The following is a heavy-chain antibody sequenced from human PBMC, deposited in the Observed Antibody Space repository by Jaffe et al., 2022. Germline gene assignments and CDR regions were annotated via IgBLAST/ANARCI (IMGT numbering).Heavy chain of an antibody. CDR2: ISSSSSTI. J-gene: IGHJ1*01. CDR1: GFTFSSYS. Sequence: EVQLVESGGGLVQPGGSLRLSCAASGFTFSSYSMNWVRQAPGKGLEWVSYISSSSSTIYYADSVKGRFTISRDNAKNSLYLQMNSLRAEDTAVYYCARDGHYCSGGSCYLEYFQHWGQGTLVTVSS. V-gene: IGHV3-48*01. D-gene: IGHD2-15*01. CDR3: ARDGHYCSGGSCYLEYFQH.